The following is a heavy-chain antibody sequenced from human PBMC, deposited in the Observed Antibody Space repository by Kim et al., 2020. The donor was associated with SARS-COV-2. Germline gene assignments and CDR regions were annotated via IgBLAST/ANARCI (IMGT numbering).Heavy chain of an antibody. CDR3: ARVRAGNFFDY. CDR2: IYYSGST. CDR1: GGSTSSYY. Sequence: SETLSLTCTVSGGSTSSYYWNWIRQPPGKGLEWIGYIYYSGSTNYNPSLKSRVTISVDTSKNQFSLKLSSVTAADTAVYYCARVRAGNFFDYWGQGTLVTVSS. J-gene: IGHJ4*02. D-gene: IGHD1-1*01. V-gene: IGHV4-59*13.